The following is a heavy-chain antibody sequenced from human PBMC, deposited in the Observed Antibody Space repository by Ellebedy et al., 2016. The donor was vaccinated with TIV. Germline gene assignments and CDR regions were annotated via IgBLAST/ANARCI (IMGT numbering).Heavy chain of an antibody. CDR3: ATFNQYYTYLGV. Sequence: SETLSLXXTVSGDSISSSSDYWVWIRQPPGKGPEWIGTISNRDRTDYNPSLKSRVFILVGASKNQFFLKLTSVTAADTAVYYCATFNQYYTYLGVWGKGTTVTVSS. D-gene: IGHD1-14*01. CDR2: ISNRDRT. V-gene: IGHV4-39*01. J-gene: IGHJ6*03. CDR1: GDSISSSSDY.